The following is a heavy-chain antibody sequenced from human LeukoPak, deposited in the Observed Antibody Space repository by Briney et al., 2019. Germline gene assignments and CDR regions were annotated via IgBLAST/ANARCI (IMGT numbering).Heavy chain of an antibody. CDR2: IFYTGNT. CDR1: GASISSYF. J-gene: IGHJ3*01. CDR3: ARVSFDNSGYFAALDV. D-gene: IGHD3-22*01. Sequence: SETLSLTCTVSGASISSYFWTWIRQPPGKGLEYIGYIFYTGNTNYNPSLKSRVIISVDMSKSQFSLKLSSVTAADTAMYYCARVSFDNSGYFAALDVWGQGTMVTVSS. V-gene: IGHV4-59*01.